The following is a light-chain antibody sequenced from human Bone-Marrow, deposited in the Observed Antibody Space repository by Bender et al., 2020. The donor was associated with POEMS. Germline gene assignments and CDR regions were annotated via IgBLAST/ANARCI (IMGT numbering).Light chain of an antibody. Sequence: SALIQPASVSGSPGQSITISCTGTTSDVAAYNYVSWNQHCPGKAPKLIIYDVNNRPSGVSNRFSGSKSGITAYLTISGLQAEDEADYYCNSYTSSSAYVFGTGTEVTVL. CDR3: NSYTSSSAYV. V-gene: IGLV2-14*03. CDR2: DVN. J-gene: IGLJ1*01. CDR1: TSDVAAYNY.